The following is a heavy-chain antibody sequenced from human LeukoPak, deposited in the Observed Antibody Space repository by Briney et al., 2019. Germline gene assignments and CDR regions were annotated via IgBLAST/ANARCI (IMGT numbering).Heavy chain of an antibody. V-gene: IGHV4-38-2*02. CDR3: ARAAGAAFDY. CDR2: IYTSGTT. D-gene: IGHD1-26*01. Sequence: PSETLSLTCTVSGYSISSGYYWGWIRQPPGKGLEWIGSIYTSGTTNYNPSLKSRVTISVDTSKNQFSLKLNSVTAADTAVYYCARAAGAAFDYWGQGTLVTVSS. CDR1: GYSISSGYY. J-gene: IGHJ4*02.